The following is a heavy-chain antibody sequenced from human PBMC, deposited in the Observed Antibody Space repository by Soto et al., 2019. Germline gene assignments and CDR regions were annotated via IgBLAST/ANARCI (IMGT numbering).Heavy chain of an antibody. J-gene: IGHJ4*02. V-gene: IGHV4-34*02. CDR3: AKGSGLGSYFHN. CDR2: INRGGDA. CDR1: GGSFSGYY. Sequence: QVQLQQWGPGLLKPSETLSLTCPVFGGSFSGYYWAWVRQPPGKGLEWIGEINRGGDANYSPSLKSRVTISVDTSKNQFSLNLNSVTAADTAMYYCAKGSGLGSYFHNWGQGTLVTVSS. D-gene: IGHD3-10*01.